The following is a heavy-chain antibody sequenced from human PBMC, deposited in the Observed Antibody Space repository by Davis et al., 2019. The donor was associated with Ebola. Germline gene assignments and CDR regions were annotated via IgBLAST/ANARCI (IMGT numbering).Heavy chain of an antibody. CDR3: ARHRYGGHKTFDF. V-gene: IGHV4-34*01. D-gene: IGHD5-12*01. CDR1: AGSFSDYY. CDR2: ITPTGGT. J-gene: IGHJ3*01. Sequence: PSETLSLTCDVYAGSFSDYYWSWVRQSPGKGLEWIGEITPTGGTGYNASLTNRVTISVDTSRNLLSLKLSSVTVADTAVYYCARHRYGGHKTFDFWGQGTKVTVS.